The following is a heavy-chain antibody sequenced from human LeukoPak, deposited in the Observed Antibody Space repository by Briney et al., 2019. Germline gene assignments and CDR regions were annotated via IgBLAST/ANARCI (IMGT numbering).Heavy chain of an antibody. CDR3: ARDPALYCTGGSCREYYFHY. V-gene: IGHV3-30*04. CDR1: GCTFSNDA. CDR2: ISYDGRNK. D-gene: IGHD2-15*01. Sequence: PGGSLRLSCAVSGCTFSNDAMHWVRQAPGRGLEWVALISYDGRNKYYADSVKGRFTVSRDNAKSTLYLQMNSLRGEDTAVYYCARDPALYCTGGSCREYYFHYWGQGALVTVSS. J-gene: IGHJ4*02.